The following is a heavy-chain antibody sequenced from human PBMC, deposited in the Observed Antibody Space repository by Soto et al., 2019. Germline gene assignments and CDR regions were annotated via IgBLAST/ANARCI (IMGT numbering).Heavy chain of an antibody. CDR2: ISAYNGNT. CDR1: GYTFTSYG. CDR3: GRLWLGELFAQDFDS. D-gene: IGHD3-10*01. Sequence: ASVKVSCKASGYTFTSYGISWVRQAPGQGLEWMGWISAYNGNTNYAQKLQGRVTMTTDTSTSTAYMELRSLRSDDTAVYYCGRLWLGELFAQDFDSGGQGTLVTVSS. J-gene: IGHJ4*02. V-gene: IGHV1-18*01.